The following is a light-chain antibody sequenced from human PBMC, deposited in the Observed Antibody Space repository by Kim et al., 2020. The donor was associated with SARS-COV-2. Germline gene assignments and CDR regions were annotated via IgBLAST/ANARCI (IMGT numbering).Light chain of an antibody. Sequence: ASVGDRVTITCQASQDISNWLNWYQQKPGKAPTLLIYDASTLEDGISPRFSGSRSGTKFTLTISKLYPEDFGTYFCQHFDTPPPAFGQGTKVDIK. V-gene: IGKV1-33*01. CDR2: DAS. CDR1: QDISNW. CDR3: QHFDTPPPA. J-gene: IGKJ1*01.